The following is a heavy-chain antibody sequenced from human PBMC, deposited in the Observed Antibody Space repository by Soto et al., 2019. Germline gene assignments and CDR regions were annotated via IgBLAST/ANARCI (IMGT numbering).Heavy chain of an antibody. CDR1: GYIFTTYG. CDR3: ARGRYGDY. Sequence: QVHLVQSGAEVKKPGASVKVSCKGSGYIFTTYGITWVRQAPGQGLEWMGWISAHNGNTNYAQKLQGRVTVTRDTSTSTAYMELGNRRSDGTAVYYCARGRYGDYWGQGALVTASS. CDR2: ISAHNGNT. D-gene: IGHD1-1*01. J-gene: IGHJ4*02. V-gene: IGHV1-18*01.